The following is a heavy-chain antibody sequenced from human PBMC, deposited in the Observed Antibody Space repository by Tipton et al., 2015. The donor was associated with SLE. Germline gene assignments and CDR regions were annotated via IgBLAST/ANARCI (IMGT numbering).Heavy chain of an antibody. V-gene: IGHV4-34*01. J-gene: IGHJ6*02. CDR1: GGSFSGYY. Sequence: LRLSCAVYGGSFSGYYWSWIRQPPGKGLEWIGEINHSGSTNYNPSLKSRVTISVDTSKNQFSLKLSSVTAADTAVYYCAREGGYSSVYYYYYGMDVWGQGTTVTVSS. CDR2: INHSGST. CDR3: AREGGYSSVYYYYYGMDV. D-gene: IGHD6-25*01.